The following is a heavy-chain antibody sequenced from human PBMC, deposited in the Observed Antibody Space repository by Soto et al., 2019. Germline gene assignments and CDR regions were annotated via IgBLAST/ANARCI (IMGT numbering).Heavy chain of an antibody. CDR1: GGTFSSYA. J-gene: IGHJ4*02. Sequence: SVKVSCKASGGTFSSYAISWVRQAPGQGLEWMGGIIPIFGTANYAQKFQGRVTITADESTSTAYMELSSLRSEDTAVYYCARDGGIAAAGTLEYWGQGTLVTVSS. D-gene: IGHD6-13*01. V-gene: IGHV1-69*13. CDR2: IIPIFGTA. CDR3: ARDGGIAAAGTLEY.